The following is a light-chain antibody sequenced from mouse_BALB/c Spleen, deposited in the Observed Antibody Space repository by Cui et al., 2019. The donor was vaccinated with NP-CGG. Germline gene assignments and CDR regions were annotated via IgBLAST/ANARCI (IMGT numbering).Light chain of an antibody. CDR2: GTN. J-gene: IGLJ1*01. CDR1: TGAVTTSNY. CDR3: ALWYSNHWV. Sequence: QAVVTQESALNKSPGETVTLTCRSSTGAVTTSNYANWVQEKPDHLFTGLICGTNNRAPGVPARFSGSLIGDKAALTITGAQTEDEAIYFCALWYSNHWVFGGGTKRTVL. V-gene: IGLV1*01.